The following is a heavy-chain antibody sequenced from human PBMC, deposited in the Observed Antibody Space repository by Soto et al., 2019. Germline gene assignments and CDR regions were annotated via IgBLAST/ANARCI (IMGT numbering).Heavy chain of an antibody. J-gene: IGHJ5*02. CDR1: GGSFSGYS. Sequence: SETLSLTCAVYGGSFSGYSWSWIRQPPGKGLEWIGEINHSGSTNYNPSLKSRITTSVDRSKNQFSLKLSSVTAADTAVYYCARASANNWFDPWGQGTLVTVSS. V-gene: IGHV4-34*01. CDR3: ARASANNWFDP. D-gene: IGHD6-19*01. CDR2: INHSGST.